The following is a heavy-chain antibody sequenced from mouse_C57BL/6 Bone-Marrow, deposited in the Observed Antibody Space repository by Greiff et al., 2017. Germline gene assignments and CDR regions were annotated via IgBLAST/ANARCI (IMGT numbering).Heavy chain of an antibody. V-gene: IGHV1-42*01. J-gene: IGHJ4*01. CDR1: GYSFTGYY. D-gene: IGHD1-1*01. CDR2: INPSTGGT. Sequence: EVKLQQSGPELVKPGASVKISCKASGYSFTGYYMNWVKQSPEPSLEWIGEINPSTGGTTYNQKFKAKATLTVDKSSSTAYMPLKSLTSEDAADYYRERFDYYGGYAMDYWGQGTSVTVSS. CDR3: ERFDYYGGYAMDY.